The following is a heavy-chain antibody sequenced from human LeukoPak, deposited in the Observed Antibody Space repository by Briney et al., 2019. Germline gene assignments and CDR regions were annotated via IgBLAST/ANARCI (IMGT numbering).Heavy chain of an antibody. J-gene: IGHJ3*02. Sequence: PSETLSLTCTVSGDSISRSYWAWIRQPPGKGLEWIGCIYYTGSANYNPSLKSRGTISVDTSKNQFSLKLSSVTAADTAVYYCARGSITVVPAFDIWGQGTMFTVSS. CDR1: GDSISRSY. D-gene: IGHD4-23*01. CDR3: ARGSITVVPAFDI. V-gene: IGHV4-59*12. CDR2: IYYTGSA.